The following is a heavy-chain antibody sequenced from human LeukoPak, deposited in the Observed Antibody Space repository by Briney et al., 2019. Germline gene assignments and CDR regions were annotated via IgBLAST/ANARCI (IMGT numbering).Heavy chain of an antibody. CDR2: IYTSGST. Sequence: PSETLSLTCTVSGGSISSGSYYWSWIRQPAGKGLEWIGRIYTSGSTNYNPSLKSRVTMSVDTSKNQFSLKLSSVTAADTAVYYCAREANYYDSSGYYLKAFDIWGQGTMVTVSS. CDR3: AREANYYDSSGYYLKAFDI. D-gene: IGHD3-22*01. J-gene: IGHJ3*02. CDR1: GGSISSGSYY. V-gene: IGHV4-61*02.